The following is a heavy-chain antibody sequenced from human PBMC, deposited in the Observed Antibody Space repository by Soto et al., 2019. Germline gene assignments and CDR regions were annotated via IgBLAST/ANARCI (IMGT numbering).Heavy chain of an antibody. J-gene: IGHJ4*02. V-gene: IGHV3-21*01. CDR2: TSSRSTYI. Sequence: AAAECKRGGYSRNRVSPPQGKGLEWVSSTSSRSTYIDYADSVKGRFTISRDNAKNSVYLQMNSLRAEDTAVYYCAREALEVSATLHLDAWGAATLVTGSS. D-gene: IGHD2-8*02. CDR3: AREALEVSATLHLDA. CDR1: ECKRGGYS.